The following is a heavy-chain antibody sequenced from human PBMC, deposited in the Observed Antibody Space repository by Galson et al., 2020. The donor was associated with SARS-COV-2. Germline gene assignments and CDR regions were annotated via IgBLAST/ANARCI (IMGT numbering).Heavy chain of an antibody. CDR3: ATRRYSGYARPFWYFDL. V-gene: IGHV1-24*01. CDR1: GYTLTELS. CDR2: FDPEDGET. J-gene: IGHJ2*01. D-gene: IGHD5-12*01. Sequence: ASVKVSCKVSGYTLTELSMHWVRQAPGKGLEWMGGFDPEDGETIYAQKFQGRVTMTEDTSTDTAYMELSSLRSEDTAVYYCATRRYSGYARPFWYFDLWGRGTLVTVSS.